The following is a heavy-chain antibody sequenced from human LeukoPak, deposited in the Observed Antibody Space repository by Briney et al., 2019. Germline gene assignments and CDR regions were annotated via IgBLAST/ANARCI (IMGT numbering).Heavy chain of an antibody. CDR2: ISGSGGST. Sequence: PGGSLRLSCAASGFTFSNCWMHWVRQVPGKGLEWVSAISGSGGSTYYADSVKGRFTISRDNSKNTLYLQMNSLRAEDTAVYYCAKEAAGWTKDDYWGQGTLVTVSS. CDR3: AKEAAGWTKDDY. J-gene: IGHJ4*02. CDR1: GFTFSNCW. D-gene: IGHD6-13*01. V-gene: IGHV3-23*01.